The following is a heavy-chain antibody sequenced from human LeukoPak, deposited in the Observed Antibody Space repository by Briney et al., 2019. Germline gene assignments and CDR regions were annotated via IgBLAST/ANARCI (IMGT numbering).Heavy chain of an antibody. D-gene: IGHD3-22*01. CDR3: AGENFYDSSGYDAFDI. CDR2: ISSSSAYI. CDR1: GFTFIAYS. Sequence: PGGSLRLSCAASGFTFIAYSMNWVRQAPGKGLEWVSSISSSSAYIHYADSVEGRFTVSRDNAKNSLYLQMNSLRAEDTAVYYCAGENFYDSSGYDAFDIWGQGTMVTVSS. V-gene: IGHV3-21*01. J-gene: IGHJ3*02.